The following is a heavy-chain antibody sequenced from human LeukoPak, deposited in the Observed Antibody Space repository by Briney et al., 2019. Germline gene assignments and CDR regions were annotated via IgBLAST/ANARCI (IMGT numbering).Heavy chain of an antibody. Sequence: GASVKVSCKASGYTFTSYDINWVRQATGQGLEWMGWMNPNSGNTGYAQKFQGRVTMTRNTSISTAYMELSSLRSEDTAVYYCARFFPIVVVPAAILHYYGMDVWGQGTTVTVSS. V-gene: IGHV1-8*01. CDR3: ARFFPIVVVPAAILHYYGMDV. J-gene: IGHJ6*02. CDR1: GYTFTSYD. D-gene: IGHD2-2*02. CDR2: MNPNSGNT.